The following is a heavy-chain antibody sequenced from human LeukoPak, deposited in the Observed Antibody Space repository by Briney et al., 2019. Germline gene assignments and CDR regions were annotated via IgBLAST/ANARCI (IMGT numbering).Heavy chain of an antibody. Sequence: SVKVSCKASGGTFSSYAISWVRQAPGQGLEWMGGIIPIFGTANYAQKFQGRVTMTRDMSTSTVYMELSSLRSEDTAVYYCARDPGYGGPDSFDYWGQGTLVTVSS. CDR3: ARDPGYGGPDSFDY. CDR1: GGTFSSYA. CDR2: IIPIFGTA. D-gene: IGHD4-23*01. V-gene: IGHV1-69*05. J-gene: IGHJ4*02.